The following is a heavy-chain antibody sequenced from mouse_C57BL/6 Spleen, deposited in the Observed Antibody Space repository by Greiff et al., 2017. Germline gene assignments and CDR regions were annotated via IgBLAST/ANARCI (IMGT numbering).Heavy chain of an antibody. CDR2: INPSNGGT. CDR3: ARKGNYDYGCYAMDY. D-gene: IGHD2-4*01. V-gene: IGHV1-53*01. Sequence: QVQLQQPGTELVKPGASVKLSCKASGYTFTSYWMHWVKQRPGQGLEWIGNINPSNGGTNYNEKFKSKATLTVDKSSSTAYMQLSSLTSEDSAVYYCARKGNYDYGCYAMDYWGQGTSVTVSS. J-gene: IGHJ4*01. CDR1: GYTFTSYW.